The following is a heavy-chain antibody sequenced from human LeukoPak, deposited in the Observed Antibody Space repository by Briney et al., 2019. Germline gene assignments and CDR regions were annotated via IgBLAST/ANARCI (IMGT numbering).Heavy chain of an antibody. D-gene: IGHD1-26*01. CDR1: GFTFSSYA. J-gene: IGHJ3*02. CDR3: AELVGATTSDDAFDI. Sequence: GGSLRLSCAASGFTFSSYAMHWVRQAPGKGLEWVAVISYDGSNKYYADSVKGRFTISRDNSKNTLYLQMNSLRAEDTAVYYCAELVGATTSDDAFDIWGQGTMVTVSS. CDR2: ISYDGSNK. V-gene: IGHV3-30-3*01.